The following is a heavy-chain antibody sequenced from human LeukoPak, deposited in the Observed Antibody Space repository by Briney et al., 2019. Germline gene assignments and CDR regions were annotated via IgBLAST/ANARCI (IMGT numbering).Heavy chain of an antibody. CDR1: GGSFSGYY. J-gene: IGHJ1*01. D-gene: IGHD3-10*01. CDR3: ASSGYYYARPGH. CDR2: INHSGST. Sequence: SETLSLTCAVYGGSFSGYYRSWIRQPPGKGLEWIGEINHSGSTNYNPSLKSRATISVDTSKNQFSLKLSSVTAADTAVYYCASSGYYYARPGHWGQGTLVTVSS. V-gene: IGHV4-34*01.